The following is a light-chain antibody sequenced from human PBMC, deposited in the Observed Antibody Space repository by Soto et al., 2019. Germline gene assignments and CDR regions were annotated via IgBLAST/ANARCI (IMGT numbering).Light chain of an antibody. CDR3: QQYNSFTLT. CDR1: QSVSSN. J-gene: IGKJ4*01. V-gene: IGKV3-15*01. CDR2: QAS. Sequence: EIVMTQSPATLSVSPGERATLSCRASQSVSSNLAWYQQKPGQAPRLLIYQASTLDGGVPSRFSGSTSGTEYTLTISSLQPDDFATYYCQQYNSFTLTFGGGTKVEMK.